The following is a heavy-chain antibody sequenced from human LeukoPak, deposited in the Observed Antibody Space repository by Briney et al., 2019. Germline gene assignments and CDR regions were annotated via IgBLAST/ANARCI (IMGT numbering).Heavy chain of an antibody. CDR2: ISAYNGNT. J-gene: IGHJ4*02. CDR1: GYTFTSYG. V-gene: IGHV1-18*01. D-gene: IGHD4-17*01. CDR3: ATPHELYGDLDY. Sequence: ASVKVSCKASGYTFTSYGISWMRQAPGQGLEWMGWISAYNGNTKYAQKLQGRVTMTTDTSTSTAYMELRNLRSDDTAVYYCATPHELYGDLDYWGQGTLVTVSS.